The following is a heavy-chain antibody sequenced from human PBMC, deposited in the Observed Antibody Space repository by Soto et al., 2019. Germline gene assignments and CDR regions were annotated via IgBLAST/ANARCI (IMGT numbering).Heavy chain of an antibody. J-gene: IGHJ6*03. CDR2: IIPILGIA. CDR3: ARERATDCSGGSCYGDYYYYMDV. D-gene: IGHD2-15*01. CDR1: GGTFSSYT. V-gene: IGHV1-69*04. Sequence: ASVKVSCKASGGTFSSYTISWVRQAPGQGLEWMGRIIPILGIANYAQKFQGRVTITADKSTSTAYMELSSLRSEDTAVYYCARERATDCSGGSCYGDYYYYMDVWGKGTTVTVSS.